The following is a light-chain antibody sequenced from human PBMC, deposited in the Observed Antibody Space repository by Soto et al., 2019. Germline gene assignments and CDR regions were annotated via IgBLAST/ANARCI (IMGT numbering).Light chain of an antibody. CDR1: QSISSW. V-gene: IGKV1-5*03. CDR3: QQYSRWT. CDR2: KAS. J-gene: IGKJ1*01. Sequence: DIQMTQSPSTLSASVGDRVTITCRASQSISSWLAWYQQKPGKAPKLLIYKASSLESGVPSRFSGSGSGTEFTLTISSLQPDDFATYYCQQYSRWTFGQGTKVDIK.